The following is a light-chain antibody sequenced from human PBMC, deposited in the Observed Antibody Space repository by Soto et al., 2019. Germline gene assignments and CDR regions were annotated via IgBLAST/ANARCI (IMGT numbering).Light chain of an antibody. Sequence: IQLTQSPSSLSASVGDRVIITCRASQGISSYVAWYQQKPGKAPKLVIYAASTLQSGVPSRFSGSGSGTDFPLTISSLQPEDFATNYCQQLNSYPRVTFGGGTKVEIK. CDR1: QGISSY. CDR2: AAS. CDR3: QQLNSYPRVT. J-gene: IGKJ4*01. V-gene: IGKV1-9*01.